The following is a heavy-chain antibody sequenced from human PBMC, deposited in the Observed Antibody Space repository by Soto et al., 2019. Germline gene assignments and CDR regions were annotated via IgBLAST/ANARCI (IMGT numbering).Heavy chain of an antibody. CDR1: GGSITSNW. CDR2: IFHTGSA. Sequence: QVQLQESGPGLMKPSGTLSLTCAVSGGSITSNWWSWVRQPPGKGLEWIAEIFHTGSANYNPSLMGRLTISMDKPRNHLSLNLNSVTAADTAVYYCARHIAVSGTRGFDHWGQGTLVTVSS. CDR3: ARHIAVSGTRGFDH. D-gene: IGHD2-21*01. V-gene: IGHV4-4*02. J-gene: IGHJ4*02.